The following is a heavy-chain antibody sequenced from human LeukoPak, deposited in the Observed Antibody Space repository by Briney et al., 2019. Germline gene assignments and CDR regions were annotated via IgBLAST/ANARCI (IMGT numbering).Heavy chain of an antibody. Sequence: HPGGSLRLSCTASGFIFSTSWMTWVRQAPGKGLEWVANINLDGSEKYYVDSVKGRFTISRDNAKNSLYLQMNSLRAEDTAVYYCARGITSGPRRYDVRNFDYWGQGTPVTVSS. CDR2: INLDGSEK. CDR3: ARGITSGPRRYDVRNFDY. V-gene: IGHV3-7*01. J-gene: IGHJ4*02. CDR1: GFIFSTSW. D-gene: IGHD3-3*01.